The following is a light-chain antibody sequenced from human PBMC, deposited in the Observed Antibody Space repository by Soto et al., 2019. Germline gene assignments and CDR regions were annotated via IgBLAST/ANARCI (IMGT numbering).Light chain of an antibody. J-gene: IGKJ1*01. Sequence: EIVLTQSPATLSLSPGERATLSCRASQSVNRNLAWYQQKPGQAPRLLIYGASNRATGIPARFSGSGSGTDFTLTISSLEPEDFAVYYCQQRSNWTFGQGTKVEIK. CDR2: GAS. V-gene: IGKV3-11*01. CDR3: QQRSNWT. CDR1: QSVNRN.